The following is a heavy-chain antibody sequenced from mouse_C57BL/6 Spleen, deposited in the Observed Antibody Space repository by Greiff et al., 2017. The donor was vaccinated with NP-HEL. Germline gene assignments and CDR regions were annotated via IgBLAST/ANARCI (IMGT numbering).Heavy chain of an antibody. J-gene: IGHJ4*01. CDR3: ARGGYYSNYGGFYYYAMDY. Sequence: QVQLQQPGAELVRPGSSVKLSCKASGYTFTSYWMHWVKQRPIQGLEWIGNIDPSDSETHYNQKFKDKATLTVDKSSSTAYMQLSSLTSEDSAVYYCARGGYYSNYGGFYYYAMDYWGQGTSVTVSS. D-gene: IGHD2-5*01. CDR2: IDPSDSET. V-gene: IGHV1-52*01. CDR1: GYTFTSYW.